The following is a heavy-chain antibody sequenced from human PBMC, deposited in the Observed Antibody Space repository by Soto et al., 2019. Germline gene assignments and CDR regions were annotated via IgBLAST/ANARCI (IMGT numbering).Heavy chain of an antibody. CDR3: AREGGTYCSGGSCYSDYYYYTMDV. Sequence: SETLSLTCAVSGYSITSGYYWGWIRQPPGKGLEWIGSIYHSGNIYYNPSLKSRVTISVDMSKNQFSLRLSSVTAADTAVYYCAREGGTYCSGGSCYSDYYYYTMDVWGQGTTVTVSS. D-gene: IGHD2-15*01. J-gene: IGHJ6*02. V-gene: IGHV4-38-2*02. CDR2: IYHSGNI. CDR1: GYSITSGYY.